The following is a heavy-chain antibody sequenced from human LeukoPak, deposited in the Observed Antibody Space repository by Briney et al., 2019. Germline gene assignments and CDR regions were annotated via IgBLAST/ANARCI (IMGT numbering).Heavy chain of an antibody. Sequence: GGSLRLSCSASGFSVTNGWMSWVRQAPGQGLEWFGRIKDRTDGGTTAYAAPVKGKFTISREDSKNTVYLEMNSLKTEDTAVYFCTTATVVWGVSAYWGQGTLVTVSS. J-gene: IGHJ4*02. CDR1: GFSVTNGW. CDR3: TTATVVWGVSAY. V-gene: IGHV3-15*01. D-gene: IGHD3-10*01. CDR2: IKDRTDGGTT.